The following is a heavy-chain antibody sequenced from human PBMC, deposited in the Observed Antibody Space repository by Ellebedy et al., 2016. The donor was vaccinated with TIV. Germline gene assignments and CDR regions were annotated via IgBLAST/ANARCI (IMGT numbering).Heavy chain of an antibody. D-gene: IGHD3-9*01. CDR2: ISYDGNEK. V-gene: IGHV3-30*18. CDR3: AKEANDILTGSPMHSMDV. CDR1: GFIFSSYG. J-gene: IGHJ6*02. Sequence: GESLKISCAASGFIFSSYGMHWVRQAPGKGLEWVAFISYDGNEKFYADSVKGRFTISRGNSESTLYVQRNSLRAEDTAVYYCAKEANDILTGSPMHSMDVWGQGTTVTVSS.